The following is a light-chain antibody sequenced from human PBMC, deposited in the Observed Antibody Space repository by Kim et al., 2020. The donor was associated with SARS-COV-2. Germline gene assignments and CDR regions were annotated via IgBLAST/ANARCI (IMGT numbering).Light chain of an antibody. CDR2: EIT. CDR3: TSHANDNYV. J-gene: IGLJ1*01. CDR1: STDFVTYNY. Sequence: QSALTQPPSASGSPGQSVTISCSGTSTDFVTYNYVSWYQQPPGKAPKLIIYEITKRPSGVPDRFSGSKSGDTASLTVSGLQSEDEADYYCTSHANDNYVFGTGTKVTVL. V-gene: IGLV2-8*01.